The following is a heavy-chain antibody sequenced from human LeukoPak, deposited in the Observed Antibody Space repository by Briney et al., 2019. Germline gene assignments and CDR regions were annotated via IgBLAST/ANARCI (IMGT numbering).Heavy chain of an antibody. CDR1: GFTFSSYA. Sequence: GGSLRLSCAASGFTFSSYAMSWVRQAPGKGLEWVSAISGSGGSTYYADSVKGRFTIPRDNSKNTLYLQMNSLRAEDTAVYYCAKRSLTYYYDSSGYYSLDRRYYFDYWGQGTLVTVSS. CDR2: ISGSGGST. CDR3: AKRSLTYYYDSSGYYSLDRRYYFDY. D-gene: IGHD3-22*01. J-gene: IGHJ4*02. V-gene: IGHV3-23*01.